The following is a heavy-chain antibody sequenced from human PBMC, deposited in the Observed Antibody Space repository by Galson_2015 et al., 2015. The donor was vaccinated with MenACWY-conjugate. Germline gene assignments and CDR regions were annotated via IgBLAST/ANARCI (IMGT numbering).Heavy chain of an antibody. D-gene: IGHD2-8*02. J-gene: IGHJ5*02. Sequence: SLRLSCAASGFTLSHYWMSWVRQAPGKGLEWVSSISDGGGLKYYTDFVKGRFTVSRDNSKNTLYLQMNSLRAEDTAVYYCARAYCTGTSCAGSFDPWGQGTLVTVSS. CDR3: ARAYCTGTSCAGSFDP. V-gene: IGHV3-23*01. CDR1: GFTLSHYW. CDR2: ISDGGGLK.